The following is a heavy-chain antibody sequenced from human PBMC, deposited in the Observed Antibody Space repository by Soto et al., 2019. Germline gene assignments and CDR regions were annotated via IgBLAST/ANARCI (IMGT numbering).Heavy chain of an antibody. CDR1: GFTFISHW. V-gene: IGHV3-74*01. CDR3: VRGIYQKFGMDV. CDR2: IDVGGNNR. Sequence: EVQLVESGGGLVQPGGSLRLSCAASGFTFISHWIHWVRQTPGKGLGWVSRIDVGGNNRNYADSVKGRFTISRDNAKNTVYLQMNSLRADDTAVYYCVRGIYQKFGMDVWGQGTTV. J-gene: IGHJ6*02. D-gene: IGHD3-3*02.